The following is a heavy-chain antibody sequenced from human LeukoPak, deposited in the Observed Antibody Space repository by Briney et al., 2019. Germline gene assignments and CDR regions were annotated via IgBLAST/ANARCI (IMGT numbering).Heavy chain of an antibody. CDR2: IIPILGIA. Sequence: AASVKVSCKASGGTFSSYAISWVRQAPGQGLEWMGRIIPILGIANYAQKFQGRVTITADKSTSTAYMELSSLRSEDTAVYYCARGGDYDILTGRPQGWRGNWFDPWGQGTLVTVSS. J-gene: IGHJ5*02. CDR3: ARGGDYDILTGRPQGWRGNWFDP. D-gene: IGHD3-9*01. V-gene: IGHV1-69*04. CDR1: GGTFSSYA.